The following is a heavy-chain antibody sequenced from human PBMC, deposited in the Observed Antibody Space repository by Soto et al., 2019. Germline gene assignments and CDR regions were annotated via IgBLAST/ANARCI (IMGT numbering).Heavy chain of an antibody. D-gene: IGHD6-6*01. V-gene: IGHV4-4*02. CDR2: IYHSGST. Sequence: SETRSLTCAVSGGSISSSNWWSWVRQPPGKGLEWIGEIYHSGSTNYNPSLKSRVTISVDKSKNQFSLKLSSVTAADTAVYYCASTSIAAWLDPWGQGTLVTVSS. CDR3: ASTSIAAWLDP. J-gene: IGHJ5*02. CDR1: GGSISSSNW.